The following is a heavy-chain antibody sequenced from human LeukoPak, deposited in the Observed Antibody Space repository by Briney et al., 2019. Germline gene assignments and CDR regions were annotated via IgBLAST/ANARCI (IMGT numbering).Heavy chain of an antibody. J-gene: IGHJ4*02. CDR1: GGSFSGYY. CDR2: INHSGST. CDR3: ARHDYGDTVTESDY. V-gene: IGHV4-34*01. Sequence: LETLSLTCAVYGGSFSGYYWSWIRQPPGKGLEWIGEINHSGSTNYNPSLKSRVTISVDTSKNQFSLKLSSVTAADTAVYYCARHDYGDTVTESDYWGQGTLVTVSS. D-gene: IGHD4-17*01.